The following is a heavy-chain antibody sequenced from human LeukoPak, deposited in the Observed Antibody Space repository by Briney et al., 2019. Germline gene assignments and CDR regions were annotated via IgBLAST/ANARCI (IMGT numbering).Heavy chain of an antibody. J-gene: IGHJ4*02. CDR2: IYYSGST. CDR3: ARDLRVSSSWYYFDY. V-gene: IGHV4-59*01. Sequence: SETLSLTCTVSGGSISSYYWSWIRQPPGKGLEWIGYIYYSGSTNYNPSLKSRVTISVDTSKNQFSLKLSSVTAADTAVYYYARDLRVSSSWYYFDYWGQGTLVTVSS. D-gene: IGHD6-13*01. CDR1: GGSISSYY.